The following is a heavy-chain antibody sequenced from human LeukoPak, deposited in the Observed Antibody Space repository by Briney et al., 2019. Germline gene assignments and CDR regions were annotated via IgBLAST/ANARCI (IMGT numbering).Heavy chain of an antibody. Sequence: PGGSLRLSCAASGFTFSSYSMSWVRQAPGKGLEWVANIKQDGSEKYYVDSVKGRFTISRDNAKNSLYLQMNSLRAEDTAVYYCASASPGYSSSWYLLNYYYYMDVWGKGTTVTVSS. CDR3: ASASPGYSSSWYLLNYYYYMDV. V-gene: IGHV3-7*01. D-gene: IGHD6-13*01. CDR2: IKQDGSEK. CDR1: GFTFSSYS. J-gene: IGHJ6*03.